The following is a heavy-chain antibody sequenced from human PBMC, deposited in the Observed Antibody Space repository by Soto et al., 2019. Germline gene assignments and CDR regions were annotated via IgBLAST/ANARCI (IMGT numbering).Heavy chain of an antibody. CDR2: IYYSGNT. CDR1: GGSINNYY. Sequence: PSETLSLTCTVSGGSINNYYWGWIRQSPGKGLEWIGHIYYSGNTHYSPSLKSRVTISVDKSKNQFSLMLGSVTAADTAVYYCARSFGWYANDQWGQGTLVTVS. CDR3: ARSFGWYANDQ. V-gene: IGHV4-59*12. D-gene: IGHD6-19*01. J-gene: IGHJ1*01.